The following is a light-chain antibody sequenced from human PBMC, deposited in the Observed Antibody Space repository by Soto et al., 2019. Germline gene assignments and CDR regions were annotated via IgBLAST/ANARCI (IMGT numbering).Light chain of an antibody. CDR3: QQRWHWPSNT. J-gene: IGKJ5*01. Sequence: EIVLTQSPATLSLSPGEIATLSCRSSQSVSSYLAWYQQKPGLPPRLLFYEASNRVIGIPARFSGSGSGTDFTLTISSLEPEDFGVYYCQQRWHWPSNTFGQGTRLEIK. V-gene: IGKV3-11*01. CDR2: EAS. CDR1: QSVSSY.